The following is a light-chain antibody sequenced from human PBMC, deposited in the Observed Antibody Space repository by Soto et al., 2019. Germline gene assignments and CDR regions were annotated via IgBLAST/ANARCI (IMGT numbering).Light chain of an antibody. CDR3: MQALQTSIT. V-gene: IGKV2-28*01. J-gene: IGKJ5*01. CDR1: QSLLHSNGYNY. CDR2: LGS. Sequence: DRVMTQYPLSMPVNPGEPASNSCRSSQSLLHSNGYNYLDWYLQKPGQSPQLLIYLGSNRASGVPDRFSGSGSGTDFTLNISRVEAEDVGFYFCMQALQTSITFGQGTRLEIK.